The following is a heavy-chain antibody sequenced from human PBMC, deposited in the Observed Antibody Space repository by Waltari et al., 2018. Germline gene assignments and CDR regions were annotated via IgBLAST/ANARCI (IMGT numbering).Heavy chain of an antibody. CDR1: GGSISSYY. CDR2: IYYSGST. Sequence: QVQLQESGPGLVKPSETLSLTCTVSGGSISSYYWSWIRQPPGQGLEWIGYIYYSGSTNYNPSLKSRVTISVDTSKNQFSLKLSSVTAADTAVYYCARERAYYYDSSGYPLVAFDIWGQGTMVTVSS. J-gene: IGHJ3*02. D-gene: IGHD3-22*01. V-gene: IGHV4-59*01. CDR3: ARERAYYYDSSGYPLVAFDI.